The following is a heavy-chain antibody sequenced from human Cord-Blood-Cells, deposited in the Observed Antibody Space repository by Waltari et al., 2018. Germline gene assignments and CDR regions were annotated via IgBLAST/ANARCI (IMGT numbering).Heavy chain of an antibody. J-gene: IGHJ6*03. CDR3: ARDKVVPAAIADYYYYMDV. Sequence: QVQLQESGPGLVKPSQTLSFTCTVSGGSISSGGSYWCWIRKHPGRGLEWIGYIYYSGSTYYNPSLKSRVTISVDTSKNQFSLKLSSVTAADTAVYYCARDKVVPAAIADYYYYMDVWGKGTTVTVSS. V-gene: IGHV4-31*03. D-gene: IGHD2-2*01. CDR1: GGSISSGGSY. CDR2: IYYSGST.